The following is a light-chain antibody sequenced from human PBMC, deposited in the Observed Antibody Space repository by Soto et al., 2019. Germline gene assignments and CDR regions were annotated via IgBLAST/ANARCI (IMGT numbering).Light chain of an antibody. CDR1: SSDGAGYNY. Sequence: QSALTQPASVSGSPGQSITISCTGTSSDGAGYNYVSWYQQHPGKAPKLMIYDVSNRPSGVSNRFSGSKSGNTASLTISGLQAEDEADYYCSSYTSSSTPIFGGGTKLTVL. V-gene: IGLV2-14*01. CDR3: SSYTSSSTPI. J-gene: IGLJ2*01. CDR2: DVS.